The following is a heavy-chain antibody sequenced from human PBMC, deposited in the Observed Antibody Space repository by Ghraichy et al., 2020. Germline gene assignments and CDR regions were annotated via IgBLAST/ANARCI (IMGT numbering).Heavy chain of an antibody. J-gene: IGHJ4*02. V-gene: IGHV3-74*01. Sequence: GESLNISCAASGFTLTGNWMYWVRQAPGGGLVWVSHINTDASTTIYAESVRGRFTISRDNADNKLFLQLNNLRVEDTAVYYCARGGLFSNSPLESWGQGTLVAVSS. CDR2: INTDASTT. CDR1: GFTLTGNW. D-gene: IGHD6-13*01. CDR3: ARGGLFSNSPLES.